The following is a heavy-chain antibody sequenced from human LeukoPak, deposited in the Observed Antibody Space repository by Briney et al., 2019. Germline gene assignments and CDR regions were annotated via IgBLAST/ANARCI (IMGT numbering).Heavy chain of an antibody. J-gene: IGHJ4*02. Sequence: SETLSLTCTVSGGSISSSSYYWGWIRQPPGKGLEWIGSIYYSGSTYYNPSLKSRVTISVDTSKNQFSLKLSSVTAADTAVYYCARAPLTSIAVAGTEFDYWGQGTLVTVSS. V-gene: IGHV4-39*01. CDR3: ARAPLTSIAVAGTEFDY. CDR1: GGSISSSSYY. D-gene: IGHD6-19*01. CDR2: IYYSGST.